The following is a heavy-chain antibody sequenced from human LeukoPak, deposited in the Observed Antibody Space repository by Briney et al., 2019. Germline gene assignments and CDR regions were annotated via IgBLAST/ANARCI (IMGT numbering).Heavy chain of an antibody. CDR3: ARRTSGAFAI. CDR1: GFSFSDHE. CDR2: ISSSGSDK. V-gene: IGHV3-48*03. J-gene: IGHJ3*02. Sequence: PGGSLRLSCAASGFSFSDHEMNWVRQAPGKGLEWVSYISSSGSDKYYPDSVKGRFTISRDNAKNSLYLQMSSLRAEDTAVYYCARRTSGAFAIWGQGTKVTVSS.